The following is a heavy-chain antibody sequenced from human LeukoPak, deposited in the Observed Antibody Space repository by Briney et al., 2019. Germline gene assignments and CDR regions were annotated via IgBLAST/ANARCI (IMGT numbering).Heavy chain of an antibody. Sequence: GGSLRLSCAASGFTFSSYAMHWVRQAPGKGLEWVAVISYDGSNKYYADSVKGRFTISRDNSKNTLYLQMNSLRAEDTAVYYCAVGVLSGGHEWAFDIWGQGTMVTVSS. CDR3: AVGVLSGGHEWAFDI. V-gene: IGHV3-30-3*01. J-gene: IGHJ3*02. CDR2: ISYDGSNK. CDR1: GFTFSSYA. D-gene: IGHD5-12*01.